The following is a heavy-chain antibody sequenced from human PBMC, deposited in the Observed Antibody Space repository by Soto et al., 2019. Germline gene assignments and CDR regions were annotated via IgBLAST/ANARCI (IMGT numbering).Heavy chain of an antibody. D-gene: IGHD2-15*01. Sequence: GGSLRLSCAASGFTFSGSAMHWVRQASGKGLEWVGRIRSKANSYATAYAASVKGRFTISRDDSKNTAYLQMNSLKTEDTAVYYCTSPAYCSGGSCYLYGMDVWGQGTTVTVSS. CDR2: IRSKANSYAT. CDR1: GFTFSGSA. J-gene: IGHJ6*02. V-gene: IGHV3-73*01. CDR3: TSPAYCSGGSCYLYGMDV.